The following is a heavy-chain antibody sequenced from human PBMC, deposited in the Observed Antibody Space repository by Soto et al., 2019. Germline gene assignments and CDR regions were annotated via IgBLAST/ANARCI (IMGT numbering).Heavy chain of an antibody. Sequence: GGSLRLSCAASGFTFSSYGMHWVRQAPGKGLEWVAVIWYDGSNKYYADSVKGRFTISRDNSKNTLYLQMNSLRAEDTAVYYCAREKMVSRVNRSYGLDVWGQGTTVTVSS. J-gene: IGHJ6*02. CDR3: AREKMVSRVNRSYGLDV. V-gene: IGHV3-33*01. D-gene: IGHD3-10*01. CDR1: GFTFSSYG. CDR2: IWYDGSNK.